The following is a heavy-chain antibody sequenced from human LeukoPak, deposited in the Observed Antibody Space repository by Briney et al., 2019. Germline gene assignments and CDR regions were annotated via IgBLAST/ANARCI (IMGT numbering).Heavy chain of an antibody. CDR2: IYHSGST. V-gene: IGHV4-38-2*02. CDR3: ARASPTLFDS. CDR1: GYSISSGYY. J-gene: IGHJ4*02. Sequence: PSETLSLTCTVSGYSISSGYYWGWIRPPPGKGLEWIGSIYHSGSTYYNPSLKSRVTISVDTPKNQFSLKLSSVTAADTAVYYCARASPTLFDSWGQGTLVTVSS.